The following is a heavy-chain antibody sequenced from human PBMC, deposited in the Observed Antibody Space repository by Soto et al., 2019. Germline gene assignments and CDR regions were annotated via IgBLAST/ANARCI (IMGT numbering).Heavy chain of an antibody. CDR2: IIPIFGTA. D-gene: IGHD6-6*01. Sequence: QVQLVQSGAEVKKPGSSVKVSCKASGGTFSSYAISWVRQAPGQGLEWMGGIIPIFGTANYAQKFQGRATIAADESTSTAYMERSSLRSEDTAVYYCARDRSGSSSPYFDYWGQGTLVTVSS. CDR1: GGTFSSYA. CDR3: ARDRSGSSSPYFDY. V-gene: IGHV1-69*12. J-gene: IGHJ4*02.